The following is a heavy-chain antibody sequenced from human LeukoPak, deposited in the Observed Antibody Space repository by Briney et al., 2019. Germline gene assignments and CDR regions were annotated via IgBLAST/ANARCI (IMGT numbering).Heavy chain of an antibody. Sequence: PGGSLRLSCAASGFTFSNAWMSWGRQAPGKGLEWVGRIKSKTDGGTTDYAAPVKGRFTISRDDSKNTLYLQMNSLKTEDTAVYYCTGTVTLYYYYGMDVWGKGTMVTVSS. D-gene: IGHD4-17*01. J-gene: IGHJ6*04. CDR3: TGTVTLYYYYGMDV. V-gene: IGHV3-15*01. CDR1: GFTFSNAW. CDR2: IKSKTDGGTT.